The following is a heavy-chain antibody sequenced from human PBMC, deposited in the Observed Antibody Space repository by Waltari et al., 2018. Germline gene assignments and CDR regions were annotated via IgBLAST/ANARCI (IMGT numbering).Heavy chain of an antibody. CDR3: ARLPTYYYDSSGYYYDY. D-gene: IGHD3-22*01. CDR2: ISSSSSYI. V-gene: IGHV3-21*01. CDR1: GFTFSSYS. Sequence: EVQLVESGGGLVKPGGSLRLSCAASGFTFSSYSMNWVRQAPGKGLEWVSSISSSSSYIYYADSVKGRFTISRDNAKNSLYLQMNSLRAEDTAVYYCARLPTYYYDSSGYYYDYWGQGTLVTVSS. J-gene: IGHJ4*02.